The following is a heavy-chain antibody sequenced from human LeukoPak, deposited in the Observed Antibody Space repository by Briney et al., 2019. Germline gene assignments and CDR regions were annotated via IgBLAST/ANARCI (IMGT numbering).Heavy chain of an antibody. CDR3: ARGEVDTSGWDCFHF. D-gene: IGHD6-19*01. J-gene: IGHJ4*02. CDR1: GYTFTAFH. CDR2: TNPNTGAT. V-gene: IGHV1-2*02. Sequence: ASVKVSCKASGYTFTAFHVHWERRAPGQGLEWMGWTNPNTGATNYPQKFQGRVTMTTDTSISTAYMELSSLRSDDTAFYYCARGEVDTSGWDCFHFWGQGALVTVSS.